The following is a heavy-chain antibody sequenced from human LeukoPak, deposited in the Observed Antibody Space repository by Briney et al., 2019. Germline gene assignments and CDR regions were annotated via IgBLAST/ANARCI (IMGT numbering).Heavy chain of an antibody. CDR1: GFTFSASN. D-gene: IGHD1-14*01. CDR3: ARDTTMDV. Sequence: GGSLRLSCAASGFTFSASNMNWVRQAPGKGLEWISYISSGSSPIYYSDSVRGRFTISRDNAKNSLYLQMNSLRADDTAVYYCARDTTMDVWGQGTTVTVSS. V-gene: IGHV3-48*04. J-gene: IGHJ6*02. CDR2: ISSGSSPI.